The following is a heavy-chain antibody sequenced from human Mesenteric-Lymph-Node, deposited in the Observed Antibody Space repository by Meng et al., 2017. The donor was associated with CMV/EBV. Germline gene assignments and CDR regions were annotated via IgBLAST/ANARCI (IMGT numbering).Heavy chain of an antibody. CDR1: GGSISSYY. D-gene: IGHD2-2*02. V-gene: IGHV4-59*12. J-gene: IGHJ6*02. CDR3: ASERYCSSTSCYRSYGMDV. CDR2: IYYSGST. Sequence: SETLSLTCTVSGGSISSYYWSWIRQPPGKGLEWIGYIYYSGSTNYNPSLKSRVTISVDTSKNQFSLKLSSVTAADTAVYYCASERYCSSTSCYRSYGMDVWGQGTTVTVSS.